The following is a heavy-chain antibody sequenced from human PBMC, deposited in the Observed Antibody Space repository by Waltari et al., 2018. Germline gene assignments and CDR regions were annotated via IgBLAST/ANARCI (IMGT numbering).Heavy chain of an antibody. V-gene: IGHV4-39*07. CDR2: IYYSGST. CDR1: GGSISISSYY. D-gene: IGHD2-2*01. J-gene: IGHJ3*02. Sequence: QLQLQESGPGLVKPSETLSLTCTVSGGSISISSYYWGWIRQPPGKGLEWIGSIYYSGSTCYNPSLKSRVTISVDTSKNQFSLKLSSVTAADTAVYYCAREPAALDAFDIWGQGTMVTVSS. CDR3: AREPAALDAFDI.